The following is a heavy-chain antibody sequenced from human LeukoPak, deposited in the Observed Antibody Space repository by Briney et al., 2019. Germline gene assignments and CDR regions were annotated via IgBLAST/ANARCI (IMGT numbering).Heavy chain of an antibody. CDR3: ARADYGGNSRWFDP. CDR2: INPNSGVT. J-gene: IGHJ5*02. Sequence: ASVKVSCTASGYTFTGYYMHWVRQAPGQGLEWMGWINPNSGVTNYAQNFQGRVMMTRDTSISTAYMELSRLRSDDTAVYYCARADYGGNSRWFDPWGQGTLVTVSS. V-gene: IGHV1-2*02. D-gene: IGHD4-23*01. CDR1: GYTFTGYY.